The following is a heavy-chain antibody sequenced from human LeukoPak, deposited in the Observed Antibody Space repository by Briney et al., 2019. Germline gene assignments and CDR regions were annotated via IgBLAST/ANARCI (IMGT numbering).Heavy chain of an antibody. CDR1: GYSFTDYY. J-gene: IGHJ6*03. CDR3: ARTPDYDYYYYMDV. Sequence: ASVKVSCKASGYSFTDYYMHWVRQAPGQGLEWMGWMNPNSGYTGYAQKFQGRVTMTRSTSISTAYMELSSLRSEDTAVYYCARTPDYDYYYYMDVWGKGTTVTISS. V-gene: IGHV1-8*02. CDR2: MNPNSGYT.